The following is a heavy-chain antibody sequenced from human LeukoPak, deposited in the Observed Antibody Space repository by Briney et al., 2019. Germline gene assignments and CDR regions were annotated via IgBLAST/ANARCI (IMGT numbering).Heavy chain of an antibody. D-gene: IGHD3-22*01. CDR1: GGSISSYY. V-gene: IGHV4-59*08. Sequence: PSETLSLTCTVSGGSISSYYWSWVRQPPGKGLEWIGYIYYSGSTNYNPSLKSRVTISVDTSKNQFSLKLSSVTAADTAVYYCASLYYYDGSGYSYYFDYWGQGTLVTVSS. CDR2: IYYSGST. CDR3: ASLYYYDGSGYSYYFDY. J-gene: IGHJ4*02.